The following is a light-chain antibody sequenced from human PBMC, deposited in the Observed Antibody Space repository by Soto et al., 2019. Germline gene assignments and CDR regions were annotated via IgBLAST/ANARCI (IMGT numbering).Light chain of an antibody. V-gene: IGKV3-20*01. CDR3: QLYGSPWT. CDR2: GAS. J-gene: IGKJ1*01. Sequence: EIVLTQSPGTLSLSLGERATLSCRASQSVSSKYLAWHQQKPGQTPRLLMYGASSRATDIPDRFSGSGSGTDFTLTISRLEPEDFAVYYCQLYGSPWTFGQGSKVEIK. CDR1: QSVSSKY.